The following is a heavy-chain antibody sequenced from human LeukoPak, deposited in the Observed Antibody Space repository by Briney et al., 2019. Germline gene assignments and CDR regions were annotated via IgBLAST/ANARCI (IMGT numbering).Heavy chain of an antibody. CDR2: IYYSGST. CDR3: ARTTEGGYTYDYFYYYYMDV. V-gene: IGHV4-59*01. J-gene: IGHJ6*03. Sequence: SETLSLTCAVSGVSLSGYYWSWIRQPPGKGLEWIGYIYYSGSTNYNPSLKSRVTISVDTSKNQFSLKLSSVTAADTAVYYCARTTEGGYTYDYFYYYYMDVWGKGTTVTISS. D-gene: IGHD5-18*01. CDR1: GVSLSGYY.